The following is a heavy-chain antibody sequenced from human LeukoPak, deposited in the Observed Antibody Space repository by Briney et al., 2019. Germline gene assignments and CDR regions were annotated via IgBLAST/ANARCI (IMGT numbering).Heavy chain of an antibody. Sequence: ASVKVSCKASGYTFTSYAMNWVRQAPGQGLEWMGWINPNSGGTNYAQKFQGRVTMTRDTSISTAYMELSRLRSDDTAVYYCARGGYCSSTSCYDAFDIWGQGTMVTVSS. CDR2: INPNSGGT. J-gene: IGHJ3*02. CDR3: ARGGYCSSTSCYDAFDI. CDR1: GYTFTSYA. D-gene: IGHD2-2*01. V-gene: IGHV1-2*02.